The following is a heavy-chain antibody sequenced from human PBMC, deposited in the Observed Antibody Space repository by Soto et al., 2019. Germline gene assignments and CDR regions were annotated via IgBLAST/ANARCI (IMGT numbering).Heavy chain of an antibody. CDR3: AKDRRKVVVASPFDY. CDR1: GFTFSSYG. CDR2: ISYDGSNK. J-gene: IGHJ4*02. V-gene: IGHV3-30*18. D-gene: IGHD2-15*01. Sequence: QVQLVESGGGVVQPGRSLRLSCAASGFTFSSYGMHWVRQAPGKGLEWVAVISYDGSNKYYADSVKGRFTISRDNSKNTQYLQMNSLRANDTGVYYCAKDRRKVVVASPFDYWGQGTLVTVSS.